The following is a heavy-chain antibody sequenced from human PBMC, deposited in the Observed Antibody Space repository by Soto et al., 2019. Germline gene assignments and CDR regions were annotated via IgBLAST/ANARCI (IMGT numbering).Heavy chain of an antibody. Sequence: ASVKVSCKASGGTFSSYAISWVRQAPGQGLEWMGGIIPIFGTANYAQKFQGRVTITADESTSTAYMELSSLRSEDTAVYYCAMVGSGRAFDIWGQGTMVTVSS. D-gene: IGHD3-10*01. CDR2: IIPIFGTA. CDR1: GGTFSSYA. V-gene: IGHV1-69*13. J-gene: IGHJ3*02. CDR3: AMVGSGRAFDI.